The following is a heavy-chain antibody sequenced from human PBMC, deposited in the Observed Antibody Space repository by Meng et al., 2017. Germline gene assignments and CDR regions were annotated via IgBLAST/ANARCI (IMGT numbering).Heavy chain of an antibody. CDR1: GFTFSSYA. CDR3: AHFDY. CDR2: ISYDGSNK. V-gene: IGHV3-30*01. J-gene: IGHJ4*02. Sequence: VGVGGGVAQPGRPLTLPCAAFGFTFSSYAMHWVRQAPGKGLEWVAVISYDGSNKYYADSVKGRFTISRDNSKNTLYLQMNSLRAEDTAVYYCAHFDYWGQGTLVTVSS.